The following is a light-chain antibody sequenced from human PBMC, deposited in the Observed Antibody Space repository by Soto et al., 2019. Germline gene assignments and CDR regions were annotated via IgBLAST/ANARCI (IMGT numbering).Light chain of an antibody. CDR3: QQRSNWPPIT. V-gene: IGKV3-11*01. CDR1: KGVSSY. J-gene: IGKJ5*01. CDR2: DAS. Sequence: EIVLTQSPATLSLSPGERATLSCRASKGVSSYLAWYKQKSGQAPRLLIYDASNRATVIPARFSGSGSGTDVTLTISSLEPEDFAVYYCQQRSNWPPITFGQGTRLEIK.